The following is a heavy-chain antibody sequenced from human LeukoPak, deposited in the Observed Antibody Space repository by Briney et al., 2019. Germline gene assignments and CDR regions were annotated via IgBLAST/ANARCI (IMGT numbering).Heavy chain of an antibody. Sequence: HPGGSLRLSCVGSGFTFRSYGMSWVRQAPGKGLEWVSVISDTAGTTYADSVKGRFTISRDNSKNTLDLQMDSLRAEDTALYYCAKGTPLDSGDEYYFDSWGQGTLVTVSS. CDR2: ISDTAGTT. D-gene: IGHD4-17*01. CDR1: GFTFRSYG. J-gene: IGHJ4*02. V-gene: IGHV3-23*01. CDR3: AKGTPLDSGDEYYFDS.